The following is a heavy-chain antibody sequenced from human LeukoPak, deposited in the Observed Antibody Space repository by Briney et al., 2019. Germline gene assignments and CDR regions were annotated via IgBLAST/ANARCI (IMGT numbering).Heavy chain of an antibody. CDR3: AREGSGWYGNFDY. D-gene: IGHD6-19*01. CDR1: AYAFTGYY. J-gene: IGHJ4*02. V-gene: IGHV1-2*02. Sequence: ASVKVSCKASAYAFTGYYMHWVRQAPGQGLEWMGWINPDSGGTNYAQKFQGRVTMTRDTSISTAYMEVSRLRSDDTAVYYCAREGSGWYGNFDYWGQGTLVTVSS. CDR2: INPDSGGT.